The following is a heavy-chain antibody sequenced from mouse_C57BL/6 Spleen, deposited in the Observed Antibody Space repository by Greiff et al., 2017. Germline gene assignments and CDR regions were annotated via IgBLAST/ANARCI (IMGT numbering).Heavy chain of an antibody. CDR3: TRDHYGSSYRAMDY. CDR2: ISSGGDYI. V-gene: IGHV5-9-1*02. CDR1: GFTFSSYA. Sequence: EVKVVESGEGLVKPGGSLKLSCAASGFTFSSYAMSWVRQTPEKRLEWVAYISSGGDYIYYADTVKGRFTISRDNARNTLYLQMSSLKSEDTAMYYCTRDHYGSSYRAMDYWGQGTSVTVSS. J-gene: IGHJ4*01. D-gene: IGHD1-1*01.